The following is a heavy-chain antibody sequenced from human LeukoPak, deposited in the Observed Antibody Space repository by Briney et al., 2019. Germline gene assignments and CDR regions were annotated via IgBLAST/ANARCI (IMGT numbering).Heavy chain of an antibody. V-gene: IGHV1-2*02. CDR2: INPNSGGT. J-gene: IGHJ4*02. CDR3: ARGTATWIQLWFSLDY. Sequence: ASVKVSCKASGYTFTGYYMHWVRQAPGQGLEWMGWINPNSGGTNYAQKFQGRVTMTRGTSISTAYMELSRLRSDDTAVYYCARGTATWIQLWFSLDYWGQGTLVTVSS. CDR1: GYTFTGYY. D-gene: IGHD5-18*01.